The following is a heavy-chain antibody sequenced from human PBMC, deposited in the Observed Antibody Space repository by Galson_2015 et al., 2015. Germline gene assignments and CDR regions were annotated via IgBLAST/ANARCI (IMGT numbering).Heavy chain of an antibody. CDR2: ISYDGSKK. D-gene: IGHD2-15*01. CDR1: GFTFSDYS. CDR3: AREYCSGGSCYSSALDAFDI. V-gene: IGHV3-30*15. Sequence: SLRLSCAASGFTFSDYSMHWVRQAPGKGLEWVAVISYDGSKKFYAESVKGRFTISRDNFKSTLDLQMSSLRAEDTAVYYCAREYCSGGSCYSSALDAFDIWGQGTLVTVSS. J-gene: IGHJ3*02.